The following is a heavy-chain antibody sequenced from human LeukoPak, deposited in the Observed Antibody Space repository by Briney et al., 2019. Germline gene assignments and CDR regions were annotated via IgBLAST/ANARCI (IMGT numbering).Heavy chain of an antibody. Sequence: PSETLSLTCTVSGGSISSYYWSWIRQPPGKGLEWIGYIYYSGSTNYNPSLKSRVTISVDTSKNQFSLKLSSVTAADTAVYYCARWVTYDFWSGHYYYYYYMDVWGKGTTVTVSS. J-gene: IGHJ6*03. CDR3: ARWVTYDFWSGHYYYYYYMDV. CDR1: GGSISSYY. V-gene: IGHV4-59*01. D-gene: IGHD3-3*01. CDR2: IYYSGST.